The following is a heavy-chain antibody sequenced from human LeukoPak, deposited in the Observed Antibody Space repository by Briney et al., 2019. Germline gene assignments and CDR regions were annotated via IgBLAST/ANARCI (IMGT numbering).Heavy chain of an antibody. V-gene: IGHV4-39*07. Sequence: SETLSLTCTVSGGSISGSSYYWGWIRQPPGKGLERIGSIYHSGSTNYNPSLKSRVTISVDTSKNQFSLKLSSVTAADTAVYYCVRWLGYCSSTSCSGRYYYYYYMDVWGKGTTVTVSS. D-gene: IGHD2-2*01. CDR2: IYHSGST. CDR1: GGSISGSSYY. CDR3: VRWLGYCSSTSCSGRYYYYYYMDV. J-gene: IGHJ6*03.